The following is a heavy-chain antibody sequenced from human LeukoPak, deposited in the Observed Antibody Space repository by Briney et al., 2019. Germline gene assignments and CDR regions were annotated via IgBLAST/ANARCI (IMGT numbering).Heavy chain of an antibody. CDR2: ISYDGSNK. V-gene: IGHV3-30-3*01. CDR1: GFTFSSYA. Sequence: GGSLRLSCAASGFTFSSYAMHWVRQAPGKGLEWVAVISYDGSNKYYADSVKGRFTISRDNSKNTLYLQMNSLRAEDTAVYYCARGGPYYYDSSGYCGLVCWFDPWGQGTLVTVSS. J-gene: IGHJ5*02. CDR3: ARGGPYYYDSSGYCGLVCWFDP. D-gene: IGHD3-22*01.